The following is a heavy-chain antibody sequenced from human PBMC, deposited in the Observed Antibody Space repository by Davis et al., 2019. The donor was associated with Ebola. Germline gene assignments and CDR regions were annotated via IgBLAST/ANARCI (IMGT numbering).Heavy chain of an antibody. D-gene: IGHD3-10*01. CDR3: ARLGRGAFDI. J-gene: IGHJ3*02. CDR2: IYHSGST. CDR1: GYSISSGYY. V-gene: IGHV4-38-2*02. Sequence: PGGSLRLSCTVSGYSISSGYYWGWIRQPPGKGLEWIGSIYHSGSTYYNPSLKSRVTISVDTSKNQFSLKLSSVTAADTAVYYCARLGRGAFDIWGQGTMVTVSS.